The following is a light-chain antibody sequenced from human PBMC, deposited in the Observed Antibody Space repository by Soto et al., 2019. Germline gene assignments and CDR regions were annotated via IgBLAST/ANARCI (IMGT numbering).Light chain of an antibody. J-gene: IGLJ3*02. CDR2: EVT. CDR1: SSDIGGYDY. V-gene: IGLV2-8*01. Sequence: QSALTQPPSASGSPGQSVTISCTGTSSDIGGYDYVSWYQQHPGKAPKVMIYEVTKRPSGVPGRFSGSKSGYTASLTISGRRAEDEADYYCSSYGGSNNLLFGGGTKLTVL. CDR3: SSYGGSNNLL.